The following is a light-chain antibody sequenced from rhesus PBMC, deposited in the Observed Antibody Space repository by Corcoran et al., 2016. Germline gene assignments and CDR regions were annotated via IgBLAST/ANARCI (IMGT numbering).Light chain of an antibody. V-gene: IGKV1-74*01. CDR1: ENVNKY. J-gene: IGKJ4*01. CDR3: QHGYGTPLT. CDR2: KAS. Sequence: DIQMTKSPSSLSASVGDRVTITCRASENVNKYLHWYQQKQGKAPKVLIYKASTLQSGVPSTFSGSGSGTDYTFPSSSLKPEDVATYYCQHGYGTPLTFGGGTKVELK.